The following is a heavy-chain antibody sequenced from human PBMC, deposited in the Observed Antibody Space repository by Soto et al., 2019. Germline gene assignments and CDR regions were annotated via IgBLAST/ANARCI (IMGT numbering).Heavy chain of an antibody. D-gene: IGHD3-3*01. CDR1: GYTFIDHY. J-gene: IGHJ4*02. CDR3: ARDQRFLEWYFAN. Sequence: ASVKVSCKASGYTFIDHYLHWVRQAPGQGLEWMGWIDPNTGDTNCAQKFKGRVTMTRDTSVKTAYMELSRLRSDDRAVYYRARDQRFLEWYFANWGQGTLVTVSS. CDR2: IDPNTGDT. V-gene: IGHV1-2*02.